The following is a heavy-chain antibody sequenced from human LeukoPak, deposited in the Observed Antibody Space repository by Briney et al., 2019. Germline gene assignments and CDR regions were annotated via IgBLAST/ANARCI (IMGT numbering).Heavy chain of an antibody. J-gene: IGHJ3*02. CDR2: IIPISGTA. D-gene: IGHD3-9*01. CDR3: ARGTPISTGAFDI. CDR1: GGTFSSYA. V-gene: IGHV1-69*01. Sequence: SVTVSCKASGGTFSSYAISWVRQAPGQGLEWMGGIIPISGTANYAQKFQGRVTITADESTSTAYMELSSLRSEDTAVYYCARGTPISTGAFDIWGQGTMVTVSS.